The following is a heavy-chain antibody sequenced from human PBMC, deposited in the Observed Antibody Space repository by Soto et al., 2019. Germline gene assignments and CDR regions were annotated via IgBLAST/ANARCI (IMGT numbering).Heavy chain of an antibody. CDR1: GGSISIDDYY. CDR2: MSYSGST. CDR3: ARSPYDTFDS. V-gene: IGHV4-30-4*01. Sequence: SETLSLTCTVSGGSISIDDYYWSWIRQPPGKGPEWIGHMSYSGSTHYNPSLKSRVTISVDTSKNQLSLELSSVTAADTAVYYCARSPYDTFDSWGRGTLVTVSS. J-gene: IGHJ4*02. D-gene: IGHD3-22*01.